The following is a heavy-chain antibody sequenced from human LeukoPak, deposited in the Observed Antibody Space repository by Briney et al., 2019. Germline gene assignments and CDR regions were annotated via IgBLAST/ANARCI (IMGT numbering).Heavy chain of an antibody. CDR3: AKDYRWLADY. V-gene: IGHV3-73*01. J-gene: IGHJ4*02. CDR2: IRSKANNYAT. Sequence: GGSLKLSCAASGFMFSGSPMHWVRQASGKGLEWVGHIRSKANNYATIYAASVKGRFTISRDDSKNTAYLQMNSLKTEDTAVYYCAKDYRWLADYWGQGTLVTVSS. D-gene: IGHD6-19*01. CDR1: GFMFSGSP.